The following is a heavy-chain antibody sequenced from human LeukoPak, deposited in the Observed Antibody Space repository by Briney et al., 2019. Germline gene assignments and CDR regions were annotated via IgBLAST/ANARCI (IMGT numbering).Heavy chain of an antibody. Sequence: ASVKVSCMASGGTFSSYAICWVRPAPGQGLEWMGGIILIFGTANYVQKFQGRVTITADESTSTAYMELSSLRSEDTAVYYCARGLSTWNDPLFDYWGQGTLVTISS. CDR2: IILIFGTA. CDR1: GGTFSSYA. J-gene: IGHJ4*02. D-gene: IGHD1-1*01. V-gene: IGHV1-69*13. CDR3: ARGLSTWNDPLFDY.